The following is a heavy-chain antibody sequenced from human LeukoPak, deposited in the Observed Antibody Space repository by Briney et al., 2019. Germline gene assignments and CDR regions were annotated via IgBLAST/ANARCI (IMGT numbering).Heavy chain of an antibody. CDR2: FDPEDGET. D-gene: IGHD1-26*01. J-gene: IGHJ4*02. CDR3: AIRWELLRTYYFDY. V-gene: IGHV1-24*01. Sequence: ASVKVSCKVSGYTLTVLSMHWVRQAPGKGLEWMGGFDPEDGETIYAQKFQGGVTMTEDTSTDTAYMELSSLRSEDTAVYYCAIRWELLRTYYFDYWGQGTLVTVSS. CDR1: GYTLTVLS.